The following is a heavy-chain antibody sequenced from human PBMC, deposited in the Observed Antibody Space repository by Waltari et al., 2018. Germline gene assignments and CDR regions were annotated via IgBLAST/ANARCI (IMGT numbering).Heavy chain of an antibody. CDR2: IYHSGST. J-gene: IGHJ6*02. Sequence: QVQLQESGPGLVKPSETLSLTCAVSGYSISSGYYRGWIRQPPGKGLEWIGSIYHSGSTYYNPSLKSRVTISVDTSKNQFSLKLSSVTAADTAVYYCARHLKIVGYGMDVWGQGTTVTVSS. CDR3: ARHLKIVGYGMDV. CDR1: GYSISSGYY. V-gene: IGHV4-38-2*01. D-gene: IGHD1-26*01.